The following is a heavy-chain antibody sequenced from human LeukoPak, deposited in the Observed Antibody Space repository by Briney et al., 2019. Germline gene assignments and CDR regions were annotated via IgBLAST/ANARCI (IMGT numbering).Heavy chain of an antibody. CDR3: AKQLGYCSDGSCYFPY. CDR2: ISGSGGST. J-gene: IGHJ4*02. V-gene: IGHV3-23*01. D-gene: IGHD2-15*01. CDR1: GFTFSSYA. Sequence: GGSLRLSCAASGFTFSSYAMSWVRQAPGKGLQWVSAISGSGGSTYYADSVQGRFTISRDNSKSTLCLQMNSLRAEDTAVYYCAKQLGYCSDGSCYFPYWGQGTLVTVSS.